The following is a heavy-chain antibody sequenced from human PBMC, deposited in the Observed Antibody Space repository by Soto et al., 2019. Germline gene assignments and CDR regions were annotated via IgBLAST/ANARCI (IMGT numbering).Heavy chain of an antibody. CDR2: IFYSGST. V-gene: IGHV4-39*01. Sequence: SRSYWAWIRQPPGKGLEWLANIFYSGSTYYNPSLASRVTVSVDTSKNEFSLKLRSVTAADTAVYYCARQPTTGDTDLWFDPWGQGTLVTVSS. J-gene: IGHJ5*02. D-gene: IGHD2-21*01. CDR3: ARQPTTGDTDLWFDP. CDR1: SRSY.